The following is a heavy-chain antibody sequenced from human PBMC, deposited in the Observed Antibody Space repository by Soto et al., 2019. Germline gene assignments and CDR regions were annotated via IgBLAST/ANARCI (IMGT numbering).Heavy chain of an antibody. Sequence: PGGSLRLSCAASGFTFSSYSMNWVRQAPGKGLEWVSSISSSSSYIYYADSVKGRFTISRDNAKSSLYLQMNSLRAEDTAVYYCARDTGVRVFLEWFYDYWGQGTLVTVSS. CDR3: ARDTGVRVFLEWFYDY. J-gene: IGHJ4*02. D-gene: IGHD3-3*01. CDR2: ISSSSSYI. V-gene: IGHV3-21*01. CDR1: GFTFSSYS.